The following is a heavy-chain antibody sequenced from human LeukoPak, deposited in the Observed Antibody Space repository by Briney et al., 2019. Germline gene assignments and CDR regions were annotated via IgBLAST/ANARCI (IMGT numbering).Heavy chain of an antibody. D-gene: IGHD6-19*01. CDR3: ARDGHSSGWYLYNWFDP. CDR2: INPNSGGT. CDR1: GYTFTGYY. Sequence: ASVKVSCKASGYTFTGYYMHWVRQAPGQGLEWMGWINPNSGGTNYAQKFQGRVTMTRDTSISTAYMELSRLRSDDTAVYYRARDGHSSGWYLYNWFDPWGQGTLVTVSS. J-gene: IGHJ5*02. V-gene: IGHV1-2*02.